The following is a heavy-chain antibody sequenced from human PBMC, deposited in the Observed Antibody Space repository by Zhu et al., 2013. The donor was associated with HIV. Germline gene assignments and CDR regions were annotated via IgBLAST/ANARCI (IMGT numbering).Heavy chain of an antibody. J-gene: IGHJ6*03. D-gene: IGHD3-10*01. CDR2: VNPRSGGA. Sequence: VQLVQSGAEVKRPGASVKVSCKASGYPFNDYYLHWVRQAPGQGLEWMGRVNPRSGGASYVQKFQGRVIMTRDTSMRTAYLELTSLRSDDTAVYYCARVRMRLSGRDFYYMDAWGKGTTIFVSS. V-gene: IGHV1-2*02. CDR3: ARVRMRLSGRDFYYMDA. CDR1: GYPFNDYY.